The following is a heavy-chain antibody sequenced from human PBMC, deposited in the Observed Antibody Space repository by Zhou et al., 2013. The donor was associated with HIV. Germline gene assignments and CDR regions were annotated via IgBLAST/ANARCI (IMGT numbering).Heavy chain of an antibody. D-gene: IGHD6-13*01. CDR3: ATDSDVWYRYDY. V-gene: IGHV4-38-2*02. CDR1: GYSISSGYY. J-gene: IGHJ4*02. CDR2: IFHSGST. Sequence: VQLQESGPGLVKPSETLSLSCAVSGYSISSGYYWGWIRQPPGKGLEWIGVIFHSGSTYYNPSLKSRVTISMDTSKNQFSLKLTSVTAADTAVYYCATDSDVWYRYDYWGRGILVTVSS.